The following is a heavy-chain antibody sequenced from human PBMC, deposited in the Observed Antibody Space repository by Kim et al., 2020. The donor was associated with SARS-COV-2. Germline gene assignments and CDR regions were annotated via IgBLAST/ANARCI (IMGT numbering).Heavy chain of an antibody. CDR1: GGTFSSYA. V-gene: IGHV1-69*13. CDR3: ARAGRWSSSSRRYFDY. D-gene: IGHD6-6*01. Sequence: SVKVSCKASGGTFSSYAISWVRQAPGQGLEWMGGIIPIFGTANYAQKFQGRVTITADESTSTAYMELSSLRSEDTAVYYCARAGRWSSSSRRYFDYWGQGTLVTVSS. CDR2: IIPIFGTA. J-gene: IGHJ4*02.